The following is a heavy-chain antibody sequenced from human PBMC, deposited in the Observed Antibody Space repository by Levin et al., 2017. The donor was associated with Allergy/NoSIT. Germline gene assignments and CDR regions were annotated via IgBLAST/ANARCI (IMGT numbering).Heavy chain of an antibody. J-gene: IGHJ4*02. V-gene: IGHV5-10-1*01. CDR1: GYSFSNYW. Sequence: KVSCKGSGYSFSNYWINWVRQMPGKGLEWMGRIDPSDSYSYYNPSFQGHVTMSADKSTSTAYLEWSRLEASDTAMYYCARRPEELPLGELRGGDYWGQGTPVTVSS. D-gene: IGHD3-16*01. CDR2: IDPSDSYS. CDR3: ARRPEELPLGELRGGDY.